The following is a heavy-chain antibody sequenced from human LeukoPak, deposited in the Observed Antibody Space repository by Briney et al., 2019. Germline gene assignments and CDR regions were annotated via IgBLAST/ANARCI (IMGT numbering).Heavy chain of an antibody. J-gene: IGHJ4*02. CDR2: IHQHGNEK. V-gene: IGHV3-7*01. CDR3: ATLNGPLFEY. Sequence: PGGSLRLSCAASGFTFSNYWMSWVRQAPGKGLEWVASIHQHGNEKYFVDSVRGRFTISRDNAKNSLYLQMSSLRAEDTAAYYCATLNGPLFEYWGQGTLVTASS. D-gene: IGHD2-8*01. CDR1: GFTFSNYW.